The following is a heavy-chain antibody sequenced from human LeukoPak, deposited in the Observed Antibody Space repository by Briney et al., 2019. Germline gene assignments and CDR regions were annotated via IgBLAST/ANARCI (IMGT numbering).Heavy chain of an antibody. CDR3: AGVDYYDSSGYYNAEYFQH. Sequence: GASVKVSCKASGYTFTSYYIHWVRQAPGQGLEWMGMINLSGGSTSYAQKFQGRVTMTRDTSTSTVYLELSSLRSEDTAVYYCAGVDYYDSSGYYNAEYFQHWGQGTLVTVSS. CDR2: INLSGGST. J-gene: IGHJ1*01. CDR1: GYTFTSYY. V-gene: IGHV1-46*01. D-gene: IGHD3-22*01.